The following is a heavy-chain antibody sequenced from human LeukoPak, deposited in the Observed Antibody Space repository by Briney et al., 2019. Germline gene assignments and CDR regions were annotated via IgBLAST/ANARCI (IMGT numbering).Heavy chain of an antibody. CDR2: ISGSGGST. Sequence: GGSLRLSCAASGFSFSRNAMNWVRQASGKGLEWVSAISGSGGSTYYADSVKGRFTISRDNSKNTLYLQMNSLRAEDTAVYYCAKEAPGWFDYWGQGTLVTVSS. CDR3: AKEAPGWFDY. V-gene: IGHV3-23*01. J-gene: IGHJ4*02. CDR1: GFSFSRNA.